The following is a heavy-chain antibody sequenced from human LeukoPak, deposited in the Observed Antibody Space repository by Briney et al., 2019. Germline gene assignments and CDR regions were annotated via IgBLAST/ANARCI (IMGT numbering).Heavy chain of an antibody. Sequence: ASVKVSCKASGYTFTSYDINWVRQATGQGLEWMGWMNPNSGNTGYAQKFQGRVTMTRNTSISTAYMELSSLRSDDTAVYYCARDRPASVPYSSSWYGMDVWGQGTTVTVSS. D-gene: IGHD6-13*01. CDR1: GYTFTSYD. CDR3: ARDRPASVPYSSSWYGMDV. CDR2: MNPNSGNT. J-gene: IGHJ6*02. V-gene: IGHV1-8*01.